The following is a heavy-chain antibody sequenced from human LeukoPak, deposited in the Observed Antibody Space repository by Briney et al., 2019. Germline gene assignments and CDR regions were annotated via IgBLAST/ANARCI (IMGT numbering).Heavy chain of an antibody. CDR1: GGSISSSDFY. J-gene: IGHJ4*02. V-gene: IGHV4-39*01. Sequence: PSETLSLTCTVSGGSISSSDFYWGCIRQPPGKGLEWIGSISYSGNTYYNPSLKSRVTISVDTSKNQFSLKLSSVTAADTAVYYCARGSGYCSRTSCYLCHFDSWGQGTLVTVSS. D-gene: IGHD2-2*01. CDR2: ISYSGNT. CDR3: ARGSGYCSRTSCYLCHFDS.